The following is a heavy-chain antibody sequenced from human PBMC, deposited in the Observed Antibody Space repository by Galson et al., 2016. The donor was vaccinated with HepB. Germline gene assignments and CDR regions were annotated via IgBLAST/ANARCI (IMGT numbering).Heavy chain of an antibody. Sequence: SVKVSCKASGYSFTGYYMHWVRQAPGQGLEWVGRINPNSGATNYAQNFQGRVTMTRDTSISTAYMELTGLRSDDTDVYYCVKESSWTYGLHFDYWGQRTLVTVSS. V-gene: IGHV1-2*05. CDR2: INPNSGAT. D-gene: IGHD2-2*01. J-gene: IGHJ4*02. CDR1: GYSFTGYY. CDR3: VKESSWTYGLHFDY.